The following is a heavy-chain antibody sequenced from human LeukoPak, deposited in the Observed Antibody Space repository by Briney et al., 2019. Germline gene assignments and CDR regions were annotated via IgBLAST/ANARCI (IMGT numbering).Heavy chain of an antibody. D-gene: IGHD3-22*01. CDR1: GFTFSSYA. CDR2: ISGSGGST. CDR3: ASHDSSGYYYFDY. Sequence: GGSLRLSCAASGFTFSSYAMSWVRQAPGKGLEWVSAISGSGGSTYYADSAKGRFTISRDNSKNPLYLQMNSLRAEDTAVYYCASHDSSGYYYFDYWGQGTLVTVSS. V-gene: IGHV3-23*01. J-gene: IGHJ4*02.